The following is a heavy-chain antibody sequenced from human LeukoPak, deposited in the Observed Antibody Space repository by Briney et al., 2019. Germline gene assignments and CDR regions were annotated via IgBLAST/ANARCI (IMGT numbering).Heavy chain of an antibody. CDR3: AKDGGHCTEISCSEEGDY. J-gene: IGHJ4*02. V-gene: IGHV3-23*01. CDR2: IRNSGVTT. Sequence: LSGGSLRLSCAASGFTFSTYAMSWVRQAPGKGLEWVSGIRNSGVTTYYADSVKGRFTISRDNSKNMLYLQMHSLRAEDTAVYFCAKDGGHCTEISCSEEGDYWGQGTLVTVSS. CDR1: GFTFSTYA. D-gene: IGHD2-8*02.